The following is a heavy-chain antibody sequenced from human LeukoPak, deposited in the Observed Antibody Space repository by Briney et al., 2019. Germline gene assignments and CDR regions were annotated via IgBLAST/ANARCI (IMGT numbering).Heavy chain of an antibody. Sequence: PSETLSLTCTVSGGSISSHQWSWIRQPPGKGLEWMGHSYNSGTTNYNPSLKSRVTISVDTSKNQFPLKLTSVTAADTAVYYCARDSGYDFWFDAWGQGTLVIVSS. J-gene: IGHJ5*02. CDR2: SYNSGTT. V-gene: IGHV4-59*11. CDR3: ARDSGYDFWFDA. CDR1: GGSISSHQ. D-gene: IGHD5-12*01.